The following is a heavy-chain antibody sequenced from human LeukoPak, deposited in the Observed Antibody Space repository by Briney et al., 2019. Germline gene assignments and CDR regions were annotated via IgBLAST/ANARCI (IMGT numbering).Heavy chain of an antibody. J-gene: IGHJ4*02. D-gene: IGHD2-15*01. V-gene: IGHV1-69*02. CDR2: IIPILAIA. Sequence: SVKVSCKASGGTFSSYTISWVRQAPGQGLEWMGRIIPILAIANYAQKFQGRVTITADKSTSTAYMELSSLRSEDTAVYYCARGYWSGGSCYSLDYWGQGTLVTVSS. CDR3: ARGYWSGGSCYSLDY. CDR1: GGTFSSYT.